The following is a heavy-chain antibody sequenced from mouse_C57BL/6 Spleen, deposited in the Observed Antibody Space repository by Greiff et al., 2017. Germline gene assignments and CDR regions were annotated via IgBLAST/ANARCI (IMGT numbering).Heavy chain of an antibody. CDR1: GYTFTDHT. CDR3: AEHYYDSWFAY. Sequence: VHLVESDAELVKPGASVKISCKVSGYTFTDHTIHWMKQRPEQGLEWIGYIYPRDGSTKYNEKFKGKATLTADKSSSTAYMQLNSLTSEDSAVYFCAEHYYDSWFAYWGQGTLVTVSA. D-gene: IGHD2-4*01. J-gene: IGHJ3*01. V-gene: IGHV1-78*01. CDR2: IYPRDGST.